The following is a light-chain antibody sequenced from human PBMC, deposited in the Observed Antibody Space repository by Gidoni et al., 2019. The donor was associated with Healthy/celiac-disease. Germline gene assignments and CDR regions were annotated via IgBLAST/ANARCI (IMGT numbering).Light chain of an antibody. Sequence: SYELTQPPSVSVSPGQTASITCSGDKLGDKYACWYQQKPGQSPVLVIYPDSKRPSGIPERFSGSNSGNTATLTISGTQAMDEADYYCQAWDSSTVVFGGGTKLT. CDR3: QAWDSSTVV. CDR1: KLGDKY. J-gene: IGLJ2*01. V-gene: IGLV3-1*01. CDR2: PDS.